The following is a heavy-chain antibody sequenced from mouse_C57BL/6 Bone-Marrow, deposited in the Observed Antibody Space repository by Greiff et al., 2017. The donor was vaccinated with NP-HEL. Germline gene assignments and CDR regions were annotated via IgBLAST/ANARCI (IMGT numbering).Heavy chain of an antibody. V-gene: IGHV5-4*03. CDR2: ISDGGSYT. D-gene: IGHD4-1*01. J-gene: IGHJ4*01. CDR3: ARWDEEVYYYAMDY. Sequence: EVKLMESGGGLVKPGGSLKLSCAASGFTFSSYAMSWVRQTPEKRLEWVATISDGGSYTYYPDNVKGRFTISRDNAKNNLYLQMSHLKSEDTAMYYCARWDEEVYYYAMDYWGQGTSVTVSS. CDR1: GFTFSSYA.